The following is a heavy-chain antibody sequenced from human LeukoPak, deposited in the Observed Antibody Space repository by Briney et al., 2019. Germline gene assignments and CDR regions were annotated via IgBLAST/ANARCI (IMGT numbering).Heavy chain of an antibody. Sequence: SGTLSLTCAVSGGSISSDNWWSWVRQPPGKGLEWIGEIYHSGSTNYNPSLKSRVTISVDKSKNQFSLNLCSVTATDTAMYYCTSGYFVHTFDFWGQGPLVTVSS. CDR3: TSGYFVHTFDF. D-gene: IGHD2-2*03. CDR1: GGSISSDNW. CDR2: IYHSGST. J-gene: IGHJ4*02. V-gene: IGHV4-4*02.